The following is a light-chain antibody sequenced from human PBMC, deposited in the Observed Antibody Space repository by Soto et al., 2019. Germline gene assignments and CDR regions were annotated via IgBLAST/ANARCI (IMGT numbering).Light chain of an antibody. V-gene: IGKV4-1*01. Sequence: DIVMTQSPDSLAVSLGERATINCKSSQSVLYSSNNKNYLAWYQQKSGQPPKLLIYWASTRQSGVPDRFSGSGSGTDFTLTISSLQAEYVAVYYCQQYYSTPRTFGQGTTVEIK. CDR1: QSVLYSSNNKNY. J-gene: IGKJ1*01. CDR2: WAS. CDR3: QQYYSTPRT.